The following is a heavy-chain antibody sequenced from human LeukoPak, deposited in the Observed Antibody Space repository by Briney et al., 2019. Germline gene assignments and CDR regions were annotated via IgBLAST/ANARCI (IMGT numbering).Heavy chain of an antibody. J-gene: IGHJ6*03. CDR3: ARGTRTITMVRGVTNYYYYYMDV. CDR1: GGSFSGYY. D-gene: IGHD3-10*01. Sequence: SETLSLTCAVYGGSFSGYYWSWIRQPPGKGLEWIGEINHSGSTNYNPSLKSRVTISVDTSKNQFSLKLSSVTAADTAVYYCARGTRTITMVRGVTNYYYYYMDVWGKGTTVTISS. V-gene: IGHV4-34*01. CDR2: INHSGST.